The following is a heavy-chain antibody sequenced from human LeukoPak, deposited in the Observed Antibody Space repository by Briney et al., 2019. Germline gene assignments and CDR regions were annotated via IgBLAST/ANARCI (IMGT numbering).Heavy chain of an antibody. CDR1: GGSLSGHY. Sequence: SSETLSLTCTVGGGSLSGHYWGWIRQPPGKGLELVGHIYYTGTTFYNPSLNSRITINLDTSRNTFSLRLTSVIAADTDVYYCARVHYYYYYMDVWGKGTTVTVSS. CDR2: IYYTGTT. CDR3: ARVHYYYYYMDV. J-gene: IGHJ6*03. V-gene: IGHV4-59*11.